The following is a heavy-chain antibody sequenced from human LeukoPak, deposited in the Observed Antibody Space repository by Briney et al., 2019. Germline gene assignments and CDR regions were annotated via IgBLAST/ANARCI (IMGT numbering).Heavy chain of an antibody. Sequence: PGGSLRLSCAASGFTFSSYGMHWVRQAPGKGLEWVAVISYDGSNKYYADSVKGRFTISRDNSKNTLYLQMNSLRAEDTAGYYCAKAPFTFNYYYGMDVWGQGTTVTVSS. CDR1: GFTFSSYG. V-gene: IGHV3-30*18. J-gene: IGHJ6*02. CDR2: ISYDGSNK. CDR3: AKAPFTFNYYYGMDV.